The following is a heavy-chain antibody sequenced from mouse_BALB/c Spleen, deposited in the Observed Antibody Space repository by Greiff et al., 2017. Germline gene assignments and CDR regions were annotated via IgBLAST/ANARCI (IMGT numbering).Heavy chain of an antibody. Sequence: EVQLVESGGGLVKPGGSLKLSCAASGFTFSSYAMSWVRQTPEKRLEWVASISSGGSTYYPDSVKGRFTISRDNARNILYLQMSSLRSEDTAMYYCARGGDGNYPWFAYWGQGTLVTVSA. J-gene: IGHJ3*01. V-gene: IGHV5-6-5*01. D-gene: IGHD2-1*01. CDR1: GFTFSSYA. CDR3: ARGGDGNYPWFAY. CDR2: ISSGGST.